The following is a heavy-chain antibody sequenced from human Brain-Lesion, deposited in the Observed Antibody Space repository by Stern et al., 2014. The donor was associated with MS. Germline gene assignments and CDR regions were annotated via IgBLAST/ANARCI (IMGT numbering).Heavy chain of an antibody. CDR2: VYYSGST. Sequence: QVQLVQSGPGLVKPSETLSLTCTVPGGSISRSTYYWGWLRLSPGKGLEWIGSVYYSGSTFYNPSLKSRVTISVHMSTNQFSLQLASVTAADTGLYYCARASGLFEYWGQGVLVTVSS. J-gene: IGHJ4*02. D-gene: IGHD3-16*01. V-gene: IGHV4-39*01. CDR1: GGSISRSTYY. CDR3: ARASGLFEY.